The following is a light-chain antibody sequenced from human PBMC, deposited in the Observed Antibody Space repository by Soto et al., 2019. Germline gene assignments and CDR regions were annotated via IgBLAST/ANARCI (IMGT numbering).Light chain of an antibody. V-gene: IGLV2-14*01. CDR1: SSDVGGYNY. CDR2: DVS. CDR3: SSYTSSSTTLV. Sequence: QSALTQPASVSGSPGQSITISCTGTSSDVGGYNYVSWYQQHPGKAPKLMIYDVSNRPSGVSNRSSGSKSGNTASQTIAGLQAEDEAEYYCSSYTSSSTTLVFGGGTKLTVL. J-gene: IGLJ2*01.